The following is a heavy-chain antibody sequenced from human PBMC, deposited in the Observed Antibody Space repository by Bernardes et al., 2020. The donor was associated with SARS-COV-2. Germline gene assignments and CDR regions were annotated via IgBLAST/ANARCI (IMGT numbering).Heavy chain of an antibody. J-gene: IGHJ4*02. D-gene: IGHD3-22*01. V-gene: IGHV4-34*01. CDR2: INHSGST. CDR3: ASNSSGYYHY. Sequence: SETLSLTRAVYGGSFSDYYWNWIRQPPGKGLEWIGEINHSGSTNYNPSLKSRVTISVDTSKNQFSLKLSSVTAADTAVYYCASNSSGYYHYWGQGTLVTVSP. CDR1: GGSFSDYY.